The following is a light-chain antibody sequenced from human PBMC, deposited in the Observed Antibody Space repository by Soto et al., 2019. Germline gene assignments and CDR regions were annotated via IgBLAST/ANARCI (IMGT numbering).Light chain of an antibody. CDR2: AAS. V-gene: IGKV1-39*01. Sequence: DIQMTQSPSSLSASVGDRVTITCRASQSISSYLNWYQQKPGKAPKLLIYAASSLQSGVPSRVSGSGTGTDFTLTISSLQPEAFATYYCQQSYSTPLTFGGGTKVDIK. J-gene: IGKJ4*01. CDR1: QSISSY. CDR3: QQSYSTPLT.